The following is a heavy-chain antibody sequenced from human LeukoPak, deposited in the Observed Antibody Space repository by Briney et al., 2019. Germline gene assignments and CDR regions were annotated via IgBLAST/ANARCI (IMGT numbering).Heavy chain of an antibody. D-gene: IGHD6-19*01. Sequence: SQTLSFTWAVSGGSISSGGYSWSWIRQPPGKVLEWIGYIYHSGSTYYNPSLKSRVTISVDRSKNHVSLKLSSVTAADTAVYYCARKYSCGYGGWFDLWGQGTLVTVSS. CDR1: GGSISSGGYS. CDR3: ARKYSCGYGGWFDL. CDR2: IYHSGST. V-gene: IGHV4-30-2*01. J-gene: IGHJ5*02.